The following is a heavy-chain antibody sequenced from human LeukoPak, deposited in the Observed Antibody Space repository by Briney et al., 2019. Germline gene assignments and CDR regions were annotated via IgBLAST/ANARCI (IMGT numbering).Heavy chain of an antibody. CDR1: GFTFSSYS. J-gene: IGHJ4*02. Sequence: PGGSLRLSCAASGFTFSSYSMNWVRQAPGKGLECVSVIYSHSAAYYAVSVKGRFTISRDKSKNTLYLQMNDLRPDDTAVYYCTRKTDSGGSGGYWGQGALVTVSS. D-gene: IGHD3-22*01. CDR2: IYSHSAA. V-gene: IGHV3-53*01. CDR3: TRKTDSGGSGGY.